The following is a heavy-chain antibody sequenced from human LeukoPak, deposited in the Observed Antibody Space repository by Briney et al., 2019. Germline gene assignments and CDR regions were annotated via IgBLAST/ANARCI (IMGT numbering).Heavy chain of an antibody. Sequence: GGTLRLSCAASGFTFSNYGMHWVRPAPGKGLEWVAVISYDGSNKYYADSVKGRFTISRDNSKNTLYLQMNSLRAEDTALYYCAKDYVGRYSSDWYAQNWFDPWGQGTLVTVSS. J-gene: IGHJ5*02. V-gene: IGHV3-30*18. D-gene: IGHD6-19*01. CDR1: GFTFSNYG. CDR2: ISYDGSNK. CDR3: AKDYVGRYSSDWYAQNWFDP.